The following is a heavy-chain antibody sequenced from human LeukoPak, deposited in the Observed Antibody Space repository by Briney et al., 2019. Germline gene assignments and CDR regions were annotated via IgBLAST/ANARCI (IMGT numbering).Heavy chain of an antibody. CDR1: GASISTHY. Sequence: KASETLPLTCSVSGASISTHYWSWIRQPPGKGLEWIGDFCYSGTTNYNPSLRSRVTISVDTSRNQFSLKLSSVTAADTAVYYCARAGGVHDTPLDLDYWGQGTLVTVSS. D-gene: IGHD5-18*01. J-gene: IGHJ4*02. CDR3: ARAGGVHDTPLDLDY. V-gene: IGHV4-59*11. CDR2: FCYSGTT.